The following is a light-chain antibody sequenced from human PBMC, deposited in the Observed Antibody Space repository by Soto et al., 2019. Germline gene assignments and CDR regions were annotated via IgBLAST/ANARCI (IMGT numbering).Light chain of an antibody. J-gene: IGKJ2*01. CDR1: QSVSSY. V-gene: IGKV3-15*01. CDR3: QHYNYWPYT. Sequence: EIVMTQSPVTLSVSPGERATLSCRASQSVSSYLAWYQQKPGQPPRLLIQGASTRATGIPARFSGSGSGTDFTLTISSLQSEDFAVYYCQHYNYWPYTFGQGTKVDNK. CDR2: GAS.